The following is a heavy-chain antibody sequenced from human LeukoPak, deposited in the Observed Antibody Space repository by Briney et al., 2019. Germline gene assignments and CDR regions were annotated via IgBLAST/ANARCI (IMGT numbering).Heavy chain of an antibody. CDR3: ACSLDSSGWYYFDY. Sequence: SETLSLTCTVSGGSISRYYWSWIRQPAGKGLEWIGRIYTSGSTKYNPSVKSRVTLSVDTSKNQFSLKLSSVTAADTAVYYCACSLDSSGWYYFDYWGQGTLVTVSS. V-gene: IGHV4-4*07. CDR2: IYTSGST. D-gene: IGHD6-19*01. CDR1: GGSISRYY. J-gene: IGHJ4*02.